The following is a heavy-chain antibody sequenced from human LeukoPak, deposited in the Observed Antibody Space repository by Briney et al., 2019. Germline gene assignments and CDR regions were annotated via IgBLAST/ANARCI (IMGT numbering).Heavy chain of an antibody. CDR2: IKQDGSVR. CDR1: GFTFNSYW. CDR3: ARSIAAAGSY. Sequence: PGGSLRLSCAASGFTFNSYWMSWVRQAPGKGLEWVANIKQDGSVRYYVDSVKGRFTISRDNAENALYLQMNSLRAEDTAVYYCARSIAAAGSYWGQGILVTVSS. V-gene: IGHV3-7*01. J-gene: IGHJ4*02. D-gene: IGHD6-13*01.